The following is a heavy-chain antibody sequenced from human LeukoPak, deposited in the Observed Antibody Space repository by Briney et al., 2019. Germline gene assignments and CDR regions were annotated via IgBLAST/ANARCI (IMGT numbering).Heavy chain of an antibody. Sequence: SETLSLTCAVYGGSFSGYYWSWIRQPPGKGLEWIGEINHSGSTNYNPSLKSRVTISVDTSKNQFSLKLSSVTAADTAVYYCARECRDGYNTYYYYYVDVWGKGTTVTVSS. J-gene: IGHJ6*03. V-gene: IGHV4-34*01. CDR1: GGSFSGYY. D-gene: IGHD5-24*01. CDR2: INHSGST. CDR3: ARECRDGYNTYYYYYVDV.